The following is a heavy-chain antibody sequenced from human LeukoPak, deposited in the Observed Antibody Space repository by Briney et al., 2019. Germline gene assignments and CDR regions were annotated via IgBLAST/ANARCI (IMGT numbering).Heavy chain of an antibody. CDR1: GFTFSSYG. D-gene: IGHD3-22*01. V-gene: IGHV3-30*18. J-gene: IGHJ4*02. CDR2: ISYDGSNK. CDR3: AKGIGSSGTDY. Sequence: PGGSLRLSCAASGFTFSSYGMHWVRQAPGKGLEWVAVISYDGSNKYYADSVKGRFTISRDNSKNTLYLQMNSLRAEDTAVYYCAKGIGSSGTDYWGQGTLVTVSS.